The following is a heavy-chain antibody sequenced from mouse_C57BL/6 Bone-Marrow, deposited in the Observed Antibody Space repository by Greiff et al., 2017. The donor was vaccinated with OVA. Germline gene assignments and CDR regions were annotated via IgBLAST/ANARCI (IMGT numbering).Heavy chain of an antibody. CDR3: ARRGLRAYYFDY. CDR1: GYSFTGYY. V-gene: IGHV1-42*01. D-gene: IGHD2-4*01. Sequence: EVKLMESGPELVKPGASVKISCKASGYSFTGYYMNWVKQSPEKSLEWIGEINPSTGGTTYNQKFKAKATLTVDKSSSTAYMQLKSLTSEDSAVYYCARRGLRAYYFDYWGQGTTLTVSS. J-gene: IGHJ2*01. CDR2: INPSTGGT.